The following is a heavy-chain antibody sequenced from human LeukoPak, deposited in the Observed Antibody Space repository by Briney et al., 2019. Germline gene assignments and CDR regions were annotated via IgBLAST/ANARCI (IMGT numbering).Heavy chain of an antibody. CDR3: AELGITMIGGV. CDR2: INWNGGST. D-gene: IGHD3-10*02. Sequence: GGTLRLSCAASGFTFSSYGMNWVRQAPGKGLEWVSGINWNGGSTGYADSVKGRFTISRDNAKNSLYLQMNSLRAEDTAVYYCAELGITMIGGVWGKGTTVTISS. CDR1: GFTFSSYG. J-gene: IGHJ6*04. V-gene: IGHV3-20*04.